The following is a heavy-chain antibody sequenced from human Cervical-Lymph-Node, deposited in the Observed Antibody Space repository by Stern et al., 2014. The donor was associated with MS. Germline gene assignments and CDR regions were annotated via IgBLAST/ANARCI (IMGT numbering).Heavy chain of an antibody. D-gene: IGHD3-3*01. CDR3: AKDLYYDFWNLDY. J-gene: IGHJ4*02. CDR2: ISWNSGSI. V-gene: IGHV3-9*01. CDR1: GFTFDDYA. Sequence: EVHLVESGGGLVQPGRSLRLSCAASGFTFDDYAMHWVRQAPGKGLEWVSGISWNSGSIGYADSVKGRFTISRDNAKNSLYLQMNSLRAEDTALYYCAKDLYYDFWNLDYWGQGTLVTVSS.